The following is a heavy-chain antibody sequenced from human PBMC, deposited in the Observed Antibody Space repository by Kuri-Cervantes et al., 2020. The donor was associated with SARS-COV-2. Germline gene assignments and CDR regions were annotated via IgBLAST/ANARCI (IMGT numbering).Heavy chain of an antibody. Sequence: SVKVSCKASGGTFGSYAISWVRQAPGQGLEWMGGIIPIFGTANYAQKFQGRVTITADESTSTAYMELSSLRSEDTAVYYRASLGDAGELSPPFDDWGQGTLVTVSS. V-gene: IGHV1-69*13. CDR2: IIPIFGTA. J-gene: IGHJ4*02. CDR3: ASLGDAGELSPPFDD. D-gene: IGHD3-10*01. CDR1: GGTFGSYA.